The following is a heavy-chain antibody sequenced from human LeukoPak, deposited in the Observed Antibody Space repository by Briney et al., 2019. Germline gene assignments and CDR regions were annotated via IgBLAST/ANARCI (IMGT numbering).Heavy chain of an antibody. CDR3: ARDLYRIVVVPHYFDY. V-gene: IGHV3-43*01. Sequence: GGSLRLSCAASGFTFDDYTMHWVRQAPGKGLEWVSLISWDGGSTYYADSVKGRFTISRDNAKNSLYLQMNSLRAEDTAVYYCARDLYRIVVVPHYFDYWGQGTLVTVSS. D-gene: IGHD3-22*01. CDR1: GFTFDDYT. CDR2: ISWDGGST. J-gene: IGHJ4*02.